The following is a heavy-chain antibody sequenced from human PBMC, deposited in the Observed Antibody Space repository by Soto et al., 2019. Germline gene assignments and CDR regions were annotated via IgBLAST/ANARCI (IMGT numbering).Heavy chain of an antibody. D-gene: IGHD7-27*01. CDR2: IYHSGST. CDR3: ARVPGP. Sequence: SETLSLTSAVSGNSISSGGYSWSWIRQPPGKGLEWIGYIYHSGSTYYNPSLKSRVTISVDRSKNQFSLKLSSVTAADTAVYYCARVPGPWGQGTLVTVSS. CDR1: GNSISSGGYS. J-gene: IGHJ5*02. V-gene: IGHV4-30-2*01.